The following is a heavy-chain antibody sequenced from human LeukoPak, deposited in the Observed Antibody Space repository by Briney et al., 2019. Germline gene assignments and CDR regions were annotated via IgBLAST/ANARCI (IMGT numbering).Heavy chain of an antibody. CDR3: ARTIRRYYDILTGYFQPLYYFDY. J-gene: IGHJ4*02. CDR1: GFTFSDYY. CDR2: ISSSGSTI. V-gene: IGHV3-11*01. D-gene: IGHD3-9*01. Sequence: RGSLRLSCAASGFTFSDYYMSWIRQAPGKGLEWVSYISSSGSTIYYADSVKGRFTISRDNAKNSLYLQMNSLRAEDTAVYYCARTIRRYYDILTGYFQPLYYFDYWGEGTLVTVSS.